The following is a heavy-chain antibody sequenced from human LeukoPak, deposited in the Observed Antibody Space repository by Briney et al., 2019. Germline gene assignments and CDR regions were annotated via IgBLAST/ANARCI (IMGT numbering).Heavy chain of an antibody. D-gene: IGHD3-3*01. CDR1: GGSISSYY. V-gene: IGHV4-59*08. CDR3: ARHQYDFWSGYYGPYYYGMDV. CDR2: IYYSGST. Sequence: PSETLSLTCTVSGGSISSYYWSWTRQPPGKGLEWIGYIYYSGSTNYNPSLKSRVTISVDTSKNQFSLKLSSVTAADTAVYYCARHQYDFWSGYYGPYYYGMDVWGQGTTVTVSS. J-gene: IGHJ6*02.